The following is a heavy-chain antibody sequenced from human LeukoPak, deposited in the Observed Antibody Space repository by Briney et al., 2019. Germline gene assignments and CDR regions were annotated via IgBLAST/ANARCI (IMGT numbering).Heavy chain of an antibody. Sequence: GESLKISCKGYGDRFTSYWVAWVRQMPRKGLEWMGIIFPGDSDTRYSPSIQGQVTISVDRSISTAYLQWSSLKASGTAIYYCARRPLHSQNWLAPWGQGTLVTVSS. CDR1: GDRFTSYW. CDR2: IFPGDSDT. J-gene: IGHJ5*02. CDR3: ARRPLHSQNWLAP. V-gene: IGHV5-51*01.